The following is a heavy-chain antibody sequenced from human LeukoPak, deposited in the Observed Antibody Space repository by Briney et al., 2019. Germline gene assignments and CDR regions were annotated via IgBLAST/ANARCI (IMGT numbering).Heavy chain of an antibody. V-gene: IGHV4-59*01. Sequence: SATLSLTCTVSGGSISSYYWSWIRQPPGKGLEWIGYIYYSGSTNYNPSLKSRVTISVDTSKNQFSLKLSSVTAADTAVYYCARSVGGWYYFDYWGQGTLVTVSS. D-gene: IGHD6-19*01. J-gene: IGHJ4*02. CDR2: IYYSGST. CDR1: GGSISSYY. CDR3: ARSVGGWYYFDY.